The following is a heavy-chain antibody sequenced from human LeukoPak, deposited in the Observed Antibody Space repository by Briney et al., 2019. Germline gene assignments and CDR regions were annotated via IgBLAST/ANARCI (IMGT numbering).Heavy chain of an antibody. CDR3: ATDCTSTSCRSGRAFDL. CDR1: AFTFSSYS. J-gene: IGHJ3*01. D-gene: IGHD2-2*01. CDR2: INYSGST. V-gene: IGHV4-34*08. Sequence: PGGSLRLSCAASAFTFSSYSMNWVRPPPGKGLEWIVEINYSGSTNYNPSLNSRVTISVDTSKNQFSLRLSSVTAADTAVYYCATDCTSTSCRSGRAFDLWGEGTMVAVCS.